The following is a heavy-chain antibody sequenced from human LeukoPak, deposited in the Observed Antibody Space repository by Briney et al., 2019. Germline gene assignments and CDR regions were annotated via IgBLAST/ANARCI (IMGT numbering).Heavy chain of an antibody. CDR2: INPSGGST. J-gene: IGHJ3*02. CDR1: GYTFTSYY. D-gene: IGHD3-22*01. V-gene: IGHV1-46*01. Sequence: GASVKVSCKASGYTFTSYYMHWVRQVPGQGLEWMGIINPSGGSTSYAQKFQGRVTMTRDTSTSTVYMELSSLRSEDTAVYYCARVTYYYDGNVAFDIWGQGTMVTVSS. CDR3: ARVTYYYDGNVAFDI.